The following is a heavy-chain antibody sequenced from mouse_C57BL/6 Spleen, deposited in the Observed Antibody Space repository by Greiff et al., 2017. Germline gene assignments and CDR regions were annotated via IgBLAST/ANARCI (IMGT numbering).Heavy chain of an antibody. D-gene: IGHD2-5*01. J-gene: IGHJ3*01. Sequence: VMLVESGPGLVQPSQSLSITCTVSGFSLTSYGVHWVRQSPGKGLEWLGVIWRGGSTDYNAAFMSRLSITKDNSKSQVFFKMNSLQADDTAIYCGAKNSYSNYLFAYWGQGTLVTVSA. V-gene: IGHV2-5*01. CDR2: IWRGGST. CDR1: GFSLTSYG. CDR3: AKNSYSNYLFAY.